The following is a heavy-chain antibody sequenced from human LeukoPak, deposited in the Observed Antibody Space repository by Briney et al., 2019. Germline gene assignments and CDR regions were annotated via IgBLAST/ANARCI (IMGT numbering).Heavy chain of an antibody. V-gene: IGHV4-59*01. CDR1: GGSMNNYY. J-gene: IGHJ4*02. D-gene: IGHD3-16*01. CDR2: IYYSGST. Sequence: PSETLSLTCTVSGGSMNNYYWNWIRQPPGKGLEWIGYIYYSGSTNYNPSLKSRVTVSVDTSKNQFTLKLSSVTAADTAVYYCARGRYGWLPFDFWGQGTLVTVSS. CDR3: ARGRYGWLPFDF.